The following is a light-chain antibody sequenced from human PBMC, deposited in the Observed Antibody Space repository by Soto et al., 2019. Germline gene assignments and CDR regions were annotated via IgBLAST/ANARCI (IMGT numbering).Light chain of an antibody. CDR1: QSISSY. Sequence: DIQMTQSPSSLSASVGDRVTITCRASQSISSYLNWYQQKPGKAPKLLIYAASSLQSGVPSRFSCSGSGTDFTLTISSLHPEDFATYYCQQSYSTLWTVGQGTKVDIK. CDR2: AAS. V-gene: IGKV1-39*01. J-gene: IGKJ1*01. CDR3: QQSYSTLWT.